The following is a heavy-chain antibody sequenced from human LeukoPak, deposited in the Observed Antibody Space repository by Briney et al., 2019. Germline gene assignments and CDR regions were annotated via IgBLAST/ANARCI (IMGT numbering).Heavy chain of an antibody. CDR3: ARAEDCSSTSCYTSWFDP. D-gene: IGHD2-2*02. CDR1: GGSISSYY. CDR2: IYYSGST. V-gene: IGHV4-59*01. Sequence: PSETLSLTCTVSGGSISSYYWSWIRQPPGKGLEWIGYIYYSGSTNYNPSLKSRVTISVDTSKNQFSLKLSSVTAADTAVYYCARAEDCSSTSCYTSWFDPWGQGTLVTVPS. J-gene: IGHJ5*02.